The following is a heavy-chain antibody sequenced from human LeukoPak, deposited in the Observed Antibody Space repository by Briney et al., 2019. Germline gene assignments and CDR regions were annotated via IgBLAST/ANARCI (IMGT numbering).Heavy chain of an antibody. D-gene: IGHD6-6*01. CDR1: GGSFSGYY. CDR2: INHSGST. CDR3: ARGGNSSLPNFDY. V-gene: IGHV4-34*01. Sequence: SETLSLTCAVYGGSFSGYYWSWIRQPPGKGLEWIGEINHSGSTNYNPSLKSRVTISVDTSKNQFSLKLSSVTAADTAVYYCARGGNSSLPNFDYWGQGTLVTVSS. J-gene: IGHJ4*02.